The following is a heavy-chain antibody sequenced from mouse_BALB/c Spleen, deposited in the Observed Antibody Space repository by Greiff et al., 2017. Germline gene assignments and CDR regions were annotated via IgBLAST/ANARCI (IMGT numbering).Heavy chain of an antibody. V-gene: IGHV1-69*02. CDR1: GYTFTSYW. J-gene: IGHJ2*01. CDR2: IDPSDSYT. D-gene: IGHD6-1*01. CDR3: ARSSPFFDY. Sequence: QVQLQQPGAELVKPGASVKLSCKASGYTFTSYWMHWVKQRPGQGLEWIGEIDPSDSYTNYNQKFKGKATLTVDKSSSTAYMQLSSLTSEDSAVYYCARSSPFFDYWGQGTTLTVSS.